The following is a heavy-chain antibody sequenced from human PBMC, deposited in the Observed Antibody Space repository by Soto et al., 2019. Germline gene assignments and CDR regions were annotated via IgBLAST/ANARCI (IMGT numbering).Heavy chain of an antibody. D-gene: IGHD3-16*01. J-gene: IGHJ4*02. Sequence: QVQLVESGGGVVQPGRSLRLSCAASGFTFSSYAMHWVRQAPGKGLEWVAVISYDGSNKYYADSVKGRFTISRDNSKNTLYLQMNSLRAEDTAVYYCARGFGSQFDYWGQGTLVTVSS. CDR3: ARGFGSQFDY. V-gene: IGHV3-30-3*01. CDR1: GFTFSSYA. CDR2: ISYDGSNK.